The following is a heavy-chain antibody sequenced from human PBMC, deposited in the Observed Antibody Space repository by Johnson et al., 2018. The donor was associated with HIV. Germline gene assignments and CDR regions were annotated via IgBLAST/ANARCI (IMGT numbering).Heavy chain of an antibody. Sequence: QVQLVESGGGVVQPGTSLRLSCAASGFSFNTNGMHWVRQAPGKGLEWVSFISHDGSDKFYTDSVKGRFTISRDNSENTLYLQISSLRTEDTAVYYFAKRAVSTAYYYVPHGAFDLWGHGTLVTVSS. CDR1: GFSFNTNG. D-gene: IGHD3-22*01. CDR3: AKRAVSTAYYYVPHGAFDL. J-gene: IGHJ3*01. CDR2: ISHDGSDK. V-gene: IGHV3-30*18.